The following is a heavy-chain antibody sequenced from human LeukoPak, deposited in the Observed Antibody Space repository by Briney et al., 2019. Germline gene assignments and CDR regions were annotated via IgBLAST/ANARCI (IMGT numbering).Heavy chain of an antibody. CDR3: ASGRRGYFDY. V-gene: IGHV4-34*01. CDR2: INHSGST. Sequence: SETLSLTCAVYGGSFSGYYWSWIRQPPGKGLEWIGEINHSGSTNYNPSLKSRVTISVDRSKNQFSLKLSSVTAADTAVYYCASGRRGYFDYWGQGTLVTVSS. J-gene: IGHJ4*02. D-gene: IGHD5-12*01. CDR1: GGSFSGYY.